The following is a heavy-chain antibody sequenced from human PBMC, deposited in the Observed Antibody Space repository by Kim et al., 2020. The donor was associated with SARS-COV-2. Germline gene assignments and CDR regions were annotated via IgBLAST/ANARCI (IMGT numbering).Heavy chain of an antibody. Sequence: SETLSLTCTVSGGSISSGSYYWSWIRQPAGKGLEWIGRVYASASTDYNPSLKSRVTISVDTSKNQFSLKLSSVTAADTAVYYCARKGDLWGRGTLVTVSS. CDR1: GGSISSGSYY. CDR2: VYASAST. CDR3: ARKGDL. J-gene: IGHJ2*01. V-gene: IGHV4-61*02.